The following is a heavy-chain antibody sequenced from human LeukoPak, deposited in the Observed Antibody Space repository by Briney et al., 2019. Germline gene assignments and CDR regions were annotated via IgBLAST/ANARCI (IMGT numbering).Heavy chain of an antibody. CDR3: ARESAKYSNYRCFDP. CDR1: GYSINTGYY. J-gene: IGHJ5*02. D-gene: IGHD4-11*01. V-gene: IGHV4-38-2*02. CDR2: IYHRGNT. Sequence: SETLSLTCTVSGYSINTGYYWGWIRQPPEKGLGWIGSIYHRGNTYYNPSLTSRVTISVDTSKNQFSLKLSSVTAADTAVYYCARESAKYSNYRCFDPWGQGTLVTVSS.